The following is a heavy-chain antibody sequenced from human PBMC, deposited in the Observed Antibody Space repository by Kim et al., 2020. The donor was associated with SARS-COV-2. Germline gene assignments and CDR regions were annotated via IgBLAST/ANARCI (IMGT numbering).Heavy chain of an antibody. J-gene: IGHJ4*02. V-gene: IGHV3-15*01. CDR1: GFAFRDAW. D-gene: IGHD1-1*01. CDR2: IKSLATGGTI. CDR3: STDYGEIRDWRD. Sequence: GGSLRLSCAASGFAFRDAWMNWVRQAPGKGLEWIGRIKSLATGGTINYAAPVLGRFTISRDDSKNTLYLQLNSLKTEDTGVYYCSTDYGEIRDWRDWGQGTLGSFS.